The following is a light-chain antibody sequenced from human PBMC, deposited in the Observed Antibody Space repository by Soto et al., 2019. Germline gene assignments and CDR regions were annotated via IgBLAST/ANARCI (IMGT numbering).Light chain of an antibody. CDR3: QQANSFPIT. CDR1: QGISRW. J-gene: IGKJ5*01. V-gene: IGKV1-12*01. Sequence: DIQMTQSPSSVSASVGDRVTITCRASQGISRWLAWYQQKPGKAPKFLIYATSSFQSGVPSRFSGSGSGTDFTLTISSLQPDDFATYYCQQANSFPITFGQGTRL. CDR2: ATS.